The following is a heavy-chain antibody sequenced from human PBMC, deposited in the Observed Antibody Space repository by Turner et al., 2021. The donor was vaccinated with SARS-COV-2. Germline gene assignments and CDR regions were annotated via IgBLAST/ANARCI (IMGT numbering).Heavy chain of an antibody. CDR2: INPSGGST. J-gene: IGHJ6*02. CDR3: ARSRYTYGSYYYYGMDV. V-gene: IGHV1-46*01. CDR1: GYTFTSYY. Sequence: QVQLVQSGAEVKKPGASVKVSCKASGYTFTSYYMHWVRQAPGQGLEWMGIINPSGGSTSYAQKFQGRVTMTRDTSTSTVYMELSRLRSDDTAVYYCARSRYTYGSYYYYGMDVWGQGTTVTVSS. D-gene: IGHD5-18*01.